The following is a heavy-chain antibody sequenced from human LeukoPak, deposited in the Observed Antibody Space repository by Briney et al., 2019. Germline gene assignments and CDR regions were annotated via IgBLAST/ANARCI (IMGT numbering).Heavy chain of an antibody. CDR2: ISSSGSTI. CDR3: ARWERAHYYDSSGSFDI. V-gene: IGHV3-48*03. D-gene: IGHD3-22*01. CDR1: GFTFSSYE. Sequence: GGSLRLSCAASGFTFSSYEMSWVRQAPGKGLEWVSYISSSGSTIYYADSVKGRFTISRDNAKNSLYLQMNSLRAEDTAVYYCARWERAHYYDSSGSFDIWGQGTMVTVSS. J-gene: IGHJ3*02.